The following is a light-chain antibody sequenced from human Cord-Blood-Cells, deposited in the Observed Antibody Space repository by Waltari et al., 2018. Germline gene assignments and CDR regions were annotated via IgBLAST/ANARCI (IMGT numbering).Light chain of an antibody. CDR1: SSNIGAGYD. J-gene: IGLJ3*02. CDR2: GNS. CDR3: QSYDSSLSGWV. Sequence: VSGAPGQRVTISCTGSSSNIGAGYDVHWYQQLPGTAPKLLIYGNSNRPSGVPDRFSGSKSGTSASLAITGLQAEDEADYYCQSYDSSLSGWVFGGGTKLTVL. V-gene: IGLV1-40*01.